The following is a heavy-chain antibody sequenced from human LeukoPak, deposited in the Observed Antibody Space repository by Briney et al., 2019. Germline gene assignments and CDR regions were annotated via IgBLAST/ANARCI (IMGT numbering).Heavy chain of an antibody. D-gene: IGHD2-15*01. CDR3: ANYYTHYCSGGSCSSY. V-gene: IGHV3-23*01. CDR1: GFTFSSYA. Sequence: GGSLRLSCAASGFTFSSYAMSWVRQAPGKGLEWVSAISGSGGSTYYADSVKGRFTISGDNSKNTLYLQMNSLRAEDTAVYYCANYYTHYCSGGSCSSYWGQGTLVTVSS. J-gene: IGHJ4*02. CDR2: ISGSGGST.